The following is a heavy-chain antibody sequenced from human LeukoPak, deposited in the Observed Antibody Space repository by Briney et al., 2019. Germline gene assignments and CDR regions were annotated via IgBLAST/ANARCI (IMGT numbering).Heavy chain of an antibody. J-gene: IGHJ4*02. D-gene: IGHD3-22*01. CDR1: GFSFSTYA. Sequence: GGSLRLSCAASGFSFSTYAMHWVRQAPGKGLECVAVISNDGTDKYYPDSVKGRFTISRDNSENTLYLQVNSLRTEDTAVYYCARGTYYHDSRGYYYGGLGYWGQGTLVTVSS. V-gene: IGHV3-30*04. CDR2: ISNDGTDK. CDR3: ARGTYYHDSRGYYYGGLGY.